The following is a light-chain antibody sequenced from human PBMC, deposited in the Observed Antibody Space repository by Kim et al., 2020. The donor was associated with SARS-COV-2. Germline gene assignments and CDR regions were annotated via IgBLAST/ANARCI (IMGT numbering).Light chain of an antibody. J-gene: IGLJ3*02. V-gene: IGLV1-44*01. CDR1: TSEIGSNA. CDR2: TDS. CDR3: AAWDDGRKGWV. Sequence: LSVTFSCSVSTSEIGSNAVNGYQQVPNMAPTLLTHTDSHRAAGVPDRYSGSKSGTSASLAISGLQSEDEATYYCAAWDDGRKGWVFGGGTKVTVL.